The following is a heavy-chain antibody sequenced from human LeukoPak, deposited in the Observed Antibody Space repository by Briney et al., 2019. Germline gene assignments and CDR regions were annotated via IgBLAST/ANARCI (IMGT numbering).Heavy chain of an antibody. CDR3: AHRPGRYGSGSYSDWFDY. V-gene: IGHV2-5*02. CDR2: IYWDDNT. Sequence: SGPTLVKPTQTPMLTCTCSGFSLTTGGVGVGWIRQPPGKALEWLALIYWDDNTRYSPSLRSRLTVTKDTSKNQVVLTMTNMDPVDTATYYCAHRPGRYGSGSYSDWFDYWGQGTLVTVSS. CDR1: GFSLTTGGVG. D-gene: IGHD3-10*01. J-gene: IGHJ4*02.